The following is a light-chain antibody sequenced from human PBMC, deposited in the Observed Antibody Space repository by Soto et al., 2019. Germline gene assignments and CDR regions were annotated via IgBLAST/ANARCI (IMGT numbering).Light chain of an antibody. CDR3: SLYTSSSTLV. CDR1: SSDVGGYNY. CDR2: DVS. J-gene: IGLJ3*02. V-gene: IGLV2-14*01. Sequence: QSALTQPASVSGSPGQSITISCTGTSSDVGGYNYVSWYQQHPGKAPKLMIYDVSNRPSGVSNRFSGSKSGNTASLTISGLQAEVEADYYCSLYTSSSTLVFGGGTKGTV.